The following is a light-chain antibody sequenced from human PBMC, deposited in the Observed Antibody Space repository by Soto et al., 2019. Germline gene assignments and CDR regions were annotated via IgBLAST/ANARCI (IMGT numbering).Light chain of an antibody. Sequence: SYELTQPPSVSVAPGQTARITCGGTDIGSKSVHWYQQKPGQAPVVVVYDDSDRPSGIPERFSGSNSGNTATLTITRGEAGDEADYYCQVWDSRTDHWVFGGGTKLTVL. CDR1: DIGSKS. CDR2: DDS. V-gene: IGLV3-21*02. CDR3: QVWDSRTDHWV. J-gene: IGLJ3*02.